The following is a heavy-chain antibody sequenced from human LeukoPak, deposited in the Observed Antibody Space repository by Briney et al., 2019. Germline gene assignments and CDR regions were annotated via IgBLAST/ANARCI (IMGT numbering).Heavy chain of an antibody. CDR1: GASISTGSSY. J-gene: IGHJ6*03. CDR3: ARAGTGYYYYYMDV. D-gene: IGHD3/OR15-3a*01. CDR2: IHNSGST. V-gene: IGHV4-61*02. Sequence: SETLSLTCTVSGASISTGSSYWSWIRQPAGEGLEWIGRIHNSGSTNYNPSLKSRVTISVDTSKNQFSLKLSSVTAADTAVYYCARAGTGYYYYYMDVWGKGTTVTISS.